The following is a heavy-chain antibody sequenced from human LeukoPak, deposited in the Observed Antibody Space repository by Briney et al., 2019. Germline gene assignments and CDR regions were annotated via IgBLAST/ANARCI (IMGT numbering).Heavy chain of an antibody. CDR1: GASTSSRY. Sequence: PSETLSLTCSASGASTSSRYWSWIRQSPGRTLEWIGHIYNGRNTKYNPSLTSRVTISVDTSKNQSSLSLTSVTTADTAIYYCAQTTGWPGFDLWGPGALVTVSS. CDR3: AQTTGWPGFDL. J-gene: IGHJ4*02. CDR2: IYNGRNT. V-gene: IGHV4-59*08. D-gene: IGHD6-19*01.